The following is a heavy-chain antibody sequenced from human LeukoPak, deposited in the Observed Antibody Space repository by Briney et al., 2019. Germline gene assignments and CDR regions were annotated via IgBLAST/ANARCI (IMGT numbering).Heavy chain of an antibody. J-gene: IGHJ4*02. Sequence: SVKVSCKASGGTFSSYAISWVRQAPGQGLEWMGGIIPIFGTANYAQKFQGRVTISRNTSISTAYMELSSLRSEDTAVYYCAREDYYDSGSNDYWGQGTLVTVSS. D-gene: IGHD3-22*01. CDR3: AREDYYDSGSNDY. CDR2: IIPIFGTA. V-gene: IGHV1-69*05. CDR1: GGTFSSYA.